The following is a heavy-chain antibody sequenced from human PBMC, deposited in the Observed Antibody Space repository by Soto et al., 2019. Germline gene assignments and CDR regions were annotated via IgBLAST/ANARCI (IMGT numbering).Heavy chain of an antibody. CDR3: ARVGSTTVVTHWFDP. Sequence: QVQLVQSGAEVKKPGSSVKVSCKASRGTFSSYAISWVRQAPGQELEWMGGIIHIFGTANYAQKFQGRVRITADESTSRAYMELSSLRSEDTAVYYCARVGSTTVVTHWFDPWGQGTLVTVS. CDR1: RGTFSSYA. J-gene: IGHJ5*02. CDR2: IIHIFGTA. D-gene: IGHD4-17*01. V-gene: IGHV1-69*01.